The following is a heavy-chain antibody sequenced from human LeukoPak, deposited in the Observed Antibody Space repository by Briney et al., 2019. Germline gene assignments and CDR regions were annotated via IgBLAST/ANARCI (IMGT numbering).Heavy chain of an antibody. CDR2: IVVGSGNT. J-gene: IGHJ6*02. CDR1: GFTFTSSA. CDR3: AAGRFLEWLVRMDV. V-gene: IGHV1-58*01. Sequence: GASVKVSCTASGFTFTSSAVQWVRQARGQRLEWIGWIVVGSGNTNYAKKFQERVTITRDMSTSTAYMELSSLRSEDTAVYYCAAGRFLEWLVRMDVWGQGTTVTVSS. D-gene: IGHD3-3*01.